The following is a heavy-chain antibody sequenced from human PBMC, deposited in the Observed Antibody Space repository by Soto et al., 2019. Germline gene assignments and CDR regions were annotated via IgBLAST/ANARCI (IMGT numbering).Heavy chain of an antibody. CDR2: INADNGDT. J-gene: IGHJ6*02. CDR1: GFTFTSYA. Sequence: ASVKVSCKASGFTFTSYAIHWVRQAPGQGLEWMGWINADNGDTKYSQNFQGRVTFIGDTSASTAYMELGSLRSEDTAVYYCARDSLPYYYYYGMDVWGQGTTVTVSS. V-gene: IGHV1-3*01. CDR3: ARDSLPYYYYYGMDV.